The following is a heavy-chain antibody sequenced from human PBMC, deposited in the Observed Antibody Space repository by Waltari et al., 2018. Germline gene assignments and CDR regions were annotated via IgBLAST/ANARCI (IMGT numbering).Heavy chain of an antibody. CDR2: IYYTGTT. Sequence: QLQLQESGPGLVKASETLSLHCHGSGDPTRSRGYFWAWIRQPPGKALEGIGSIYYTGTTFYSPSLKSRVTISIDTSKNQFSLKLSSVTATDTALYYCTRETSSTSHYWGQGTLVTVSS. CDR1: GDPTRSRGYF. CDR3: TRETSSTSHY. D-gene: IGHD2-2*01. V-gene: IGHV4-39*01. J-gene: IGHJ4*02.